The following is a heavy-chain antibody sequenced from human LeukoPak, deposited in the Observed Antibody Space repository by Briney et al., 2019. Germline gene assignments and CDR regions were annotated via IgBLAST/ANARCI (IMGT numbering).Heavy chain of an antibody. Sequence: GGSLRLSCAASGFTFSSYSMNWVRQAPGKGLEWVSSISSSSSYIYYADSVKGRFTISRDNAKNSLYLQMNSLRAEDTAVYYCARVLPPQRGSYGGSYEGGTEYWGQGTLVTVSS. CDR3: ARVLPPQRGSYGGSYEGGTEY. J-gene: IGHJ4*02. V-gene: IGHV3-21*01. CDR2: ISSSSSYI. D-gene: IGHD1-26*01. CDR1: GFTFSSYS.